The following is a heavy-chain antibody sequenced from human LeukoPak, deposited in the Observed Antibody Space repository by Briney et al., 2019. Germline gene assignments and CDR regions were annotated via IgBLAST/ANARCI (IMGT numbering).Heavy chain of an antibody. D-gene: IGHD2-15*01. V-gene: IGHV3-53*01. Sequence: RGSLRLSCAASGFTVSSNYMSWVRQAPGKGLEWVSAIYSGGSTYYADSVKGRFTISRDNSKNTLYLQMNSLRAEDTAVYYCARDRPYCSGGSCYLYYFDYWGQGTLVTVSS. J-gene: IGHJ4*02. CDR1: GFTVSSNY. CDR3: ARDRPYCSGGSCYLYYFDY. CDR2: IYSGGST.